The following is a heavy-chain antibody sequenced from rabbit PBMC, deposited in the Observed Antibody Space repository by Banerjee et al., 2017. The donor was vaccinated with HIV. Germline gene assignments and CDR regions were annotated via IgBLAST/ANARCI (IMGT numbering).Heavy chain of an antibody. CDR3: ARSYTGGYGSDSYTMGL. CDR1: GFSFSSSYY. Sequence: QSLEESGGDLVKPGASLTLTCTASGFSFSSSYYMCWVRQAPGKGLEWIACIAAGSSGSTYYASWAKGRFTISKTSSTTVTLQMTSLTAADTATYFCARSYTGGYGSDSYTMGLWGPGTLVTVS. CDR2: IAAGSSGST. D-gene: IGHD5-1*01. V-gene: IGHV1S40*01. J-gene: IGHJ4*01.